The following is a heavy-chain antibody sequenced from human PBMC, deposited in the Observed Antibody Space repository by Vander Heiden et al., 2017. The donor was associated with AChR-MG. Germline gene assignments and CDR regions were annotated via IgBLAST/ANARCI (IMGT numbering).Heavy chain of an antibody. J-gene: IGHJ6*03. Sequence: EVQLVASGGGLVQPGGSLRLPCAASGFTFSSYDMHWVRQATGKGLEWVSAIGTAGDTYYPGSVKGRFTISRENAKNSLYLQMNSLRAGDTAVYYCARVGSSGTDPYYYYYMDVWGKGTTVTVSS. D-gene: IGHD6-13*01. CDR3: ARVGSSGTDPYYYYYMDV. CDR2: IGTAGDT. V-gene: IGHV3-13*01. CDR1: GFTFSSYD.